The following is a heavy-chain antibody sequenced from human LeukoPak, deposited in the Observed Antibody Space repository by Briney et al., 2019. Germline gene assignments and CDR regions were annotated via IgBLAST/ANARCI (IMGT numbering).Heavy chain of an antibody. D-gene: IGHD5-18*01. J-gene: IGHJ4*02. Sequence: SETLSLTCTVSGGSISSYYWSWIRQPPGKGLEWIGYIYYSGSTNYNPSLKSRVTISVDTSKNQFSLKLSSVTAADTAVYYCARLTRGYSYGYVGYWGQGTLVTVSS. CDR1: GGSISSYY. CDR2: IYYSGST. V-gene: IGHV4-59*08. CDR3: ARLTRGYSYGYVGY.